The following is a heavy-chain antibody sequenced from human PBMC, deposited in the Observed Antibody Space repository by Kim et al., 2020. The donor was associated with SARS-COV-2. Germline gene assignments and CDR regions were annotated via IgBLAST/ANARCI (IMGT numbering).Heavy chain of an antibody. CDR1: GYTFTSYA. D-gene: IGHD3-3*01. Sequence: ASVKVSCKASGYTFTSYAMHWVRQAPGQRLEWMGWINAGNGNTKYSQKFQGRVTITRDTSASTAYMELSSLRSEDTAVYYCASLITIFGVDKRYYFDYWGQRTLVTVSS. V-gene: IGHV1-3*01. J-gene: IGHJ4*02. CDR3: ASLITIFGVDKRYYFDY. CDR2: INAGNGNT.